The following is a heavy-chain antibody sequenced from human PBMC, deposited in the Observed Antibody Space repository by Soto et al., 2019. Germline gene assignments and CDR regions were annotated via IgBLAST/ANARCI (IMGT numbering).Heavy chain of an antibody. D-gene: IGHD1-26*01. J-gene: IGHJ5*02. CDR3: AREREMEFDP. CDR2: ISYDGSNK. V-gene: IGHV3-30-3*01. Sequence: SLRLSCAASGFTFSSYAMHWVRQAPGKGLEWVAVISYDGSNKYYADSVKGRFTISRDNSKNTLYLQMNSLRAEDTAVYYCAREREMEFDPWGQGALVTVSS. CDR1: GFTFSSYA.